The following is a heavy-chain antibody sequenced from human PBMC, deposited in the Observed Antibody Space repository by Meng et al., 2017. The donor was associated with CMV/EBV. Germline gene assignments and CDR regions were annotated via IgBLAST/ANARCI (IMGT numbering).Heavy chain of an antibody. J-gene: IGHJ4*02. CDR2: IYSGGST. CDR3: ARARGYSGYDLYYFDY. Sequence: GESLKISCAASGFTVSSNYMSWVRQAPGKGLEWVSVIYSGGSTYYADSVKGRFTISRDNSKNTLYLQMNSLRAEDTAVYYCARARGYSGYDLYYFDYWGQGTL. D-gene: IGHD5-12*01. CDR1: GFTVSSNY. V-gene: IGHV3-66*02.